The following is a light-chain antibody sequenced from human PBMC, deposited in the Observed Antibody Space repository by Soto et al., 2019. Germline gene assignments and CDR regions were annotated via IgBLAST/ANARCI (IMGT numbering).Light chain of an antibody. CDR3: QQYGSSGT. V-gene: IGKV3-20*01. CDR1: QSVSNNY. Sequence: EILLTQSPGTLSLSPGERATLSCGASQSVSNNYLAWYKQKPGQAPRLLIYGASNRATGIPDRLSGSASGTEFTLTISRMEPEDFAVYYCQQYGSSGTFGHGTKVDIK. J-gene: IGKJ1*01. CDR2: GAS.